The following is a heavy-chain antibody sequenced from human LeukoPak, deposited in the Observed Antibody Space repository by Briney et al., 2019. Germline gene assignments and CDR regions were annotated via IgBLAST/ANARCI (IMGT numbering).Heavy chain of an antibody. CDR3: AREPSPYGGDYSPDY. CDR1: GFTFRNYA. V-gene: IGHV3-23*01. CDR2: ISGISTT. D-gene: IGHD4-17*01. J-gene: IGHJ4*02. Sequence: PGGSLRLSCAASGFTFRNYAMSWVRQAPGKGLEWVSVISGISTTDYADSVKGRFTISRDSSKNTLYLQMNSLRAEDTAVYYCAREPSPYGGDYSPDYWGQGTLVTVSS.